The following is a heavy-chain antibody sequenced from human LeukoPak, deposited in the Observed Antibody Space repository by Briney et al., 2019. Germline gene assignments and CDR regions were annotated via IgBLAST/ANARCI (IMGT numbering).Heavy chain of an antibody. CDR2: MYSSGST. Sequence: TSETLSLTCTVSGGSISGYYWNWIRLPPGKGLEWIGYMYSSGSTNYNPSLKSRVTLSVDTSMNQFSLKLSSVTAADTAVYYCARVPRSYYYYYYMDVWGKGTTVTVSS. V-gene: IGHV4-59*01. CDR3: ARVPRSYYYYYYMDV. CDR1: GGSISGYY. J-gene: IGHJ6*03.